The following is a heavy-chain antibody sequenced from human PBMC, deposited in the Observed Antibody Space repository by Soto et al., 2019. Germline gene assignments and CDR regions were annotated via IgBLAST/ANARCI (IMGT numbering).Heavy chain of an antibody. V-gene: IGHV4-34*09. CDR1: GGSFSGYY. J-gene: IGHJ4*02. CDR2: INYSGST. D-gene: IGHD2-2*01. Sequence: SETLSLTCAVYGGSFSGYYWSWIRQLPGKGLEWIGYINYSGSTYYNPSLKSRVTISVDTSKNQFSLKLSSVTAADTAVYYCASATSEGHCSSTSCYVAFDYWGQGTLVTVSS. CDR3: ASATSEGHCSSTSCYVAFDY.